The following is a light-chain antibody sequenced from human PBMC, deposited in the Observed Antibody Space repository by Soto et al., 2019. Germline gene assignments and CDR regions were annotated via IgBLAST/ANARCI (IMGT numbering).Light chain of an antibody. V-gene: IGKV1-39*01. Sequence: DIQMTQSPSSLSASVGDRVTITCRASQSISSYLNWYQQKPGKAPKLLIYAASSLLSGVPSRFSGRGSGTDFALTISSLQPEDFATYYCQQSYSTPYTFGQGTKLEIK. CDR3: QQSYSTPYT. CDR2: AAS. CDR1: QSISSY. J-gene: IGKJ2*01.